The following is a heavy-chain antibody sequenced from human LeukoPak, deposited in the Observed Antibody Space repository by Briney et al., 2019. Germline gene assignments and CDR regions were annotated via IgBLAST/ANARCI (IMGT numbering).Heavy chain of an antibody. CDR2: IYPADSDT. D-gene: IGHD3-10*01. CDR1: GYTFINYW. V-gene: IGHV5-51*01. CDR3: VKGFSGTYYGMDV. Sequence: GESLQISCKSSGYTFINYWIAWVRQMPGKDLEWMGIIYPADSDTRYSPSFQGQVTISADKSISTAYLQWSSLKASDTAIYYCVKGFSGTYYGMDVWGPGTMVTVSS. J-gene: IGHJ6*02.